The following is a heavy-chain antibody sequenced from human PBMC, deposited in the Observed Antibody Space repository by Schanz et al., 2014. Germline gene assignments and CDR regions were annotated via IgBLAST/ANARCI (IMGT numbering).Heavy chain of an antibody. V-gene: IGHV3-74*01. Sequence: EVQLVESGGGLVQPGGSLRLSCAASGFTFSDSWMHWVRQAPGKGLVWVSRIDGEGTDTRYADSVKGRFTISRDNARNMVFLQMSSLRADDTAVYYCVRDERISSGVWFDPWGQGTLVTVSS. J-gene: IGHJ5*02. CDR2: IDGEGTDT. D-gene: IGHD3-22*01. CDR3: VRDERISSGVWFDP. CDR1: GFTFSDSW.